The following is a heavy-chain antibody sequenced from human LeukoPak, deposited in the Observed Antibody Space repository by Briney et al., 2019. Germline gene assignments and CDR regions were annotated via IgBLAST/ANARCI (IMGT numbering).Heavy chain of an antibody. CDR2: IIPIFGTA. D-gene: IGHD4-17*01. J-gene: IGHJ4*02. CDR1: GGTFSSYA. Sequence: SVKVSCKASGGTFSSYAISWVRQAPGQGLEWMGRIIPIFGTANYAQMFQGRVTITTDESTSTAYMELSSLRSEDTAVYYCAGTRGVTIDYWGQGTLVTVSS. V-gene: IGHV1-69*05. CDR3: AGTRGVTIDY.